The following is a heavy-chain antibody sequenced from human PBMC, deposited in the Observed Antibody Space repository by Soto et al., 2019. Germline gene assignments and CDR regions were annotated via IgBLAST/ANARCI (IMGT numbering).Heavy chain of an antibody. J-gene: IGHJ3*02. CDR2: IKRDESQK. CDR1: GFTFDDFW. Sequence: EVQLVESGGGMVQPGGSLRLSCLASGFTFDDFWMTWVRQAPGRGLEWVANIKRDESQKYYLDSVKGRFTISRDNAENSLYLQMNSLRAEDTAVYYCARDRTDCRSNTCDDVFDIWGQGTMVTVSS. D-gene: IGHD2-21*01. V-gene: IGHV3-7*04. CDR3: ARDRTDCRSNTCDDVFDI.